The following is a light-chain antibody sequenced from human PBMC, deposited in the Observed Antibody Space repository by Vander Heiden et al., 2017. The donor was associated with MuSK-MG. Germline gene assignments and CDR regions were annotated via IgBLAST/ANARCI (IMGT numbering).Light chain of an antibody. CDR2: AAT. J-gene: IGKJ4*01. CDR1: QTISSY. Sequence: DIQMTQSPSSLSASVGDRVTITCRASQTISSYLTWYQQKPGKAPKVLIFAATRLHSGVPSTFRGSGSGTYFTLTISSLQPEDLATYYCQQSDVYPLTFGGGTKVEI. CDR3: QQSDVYPLT. V-gene: IGKV1-39*01.